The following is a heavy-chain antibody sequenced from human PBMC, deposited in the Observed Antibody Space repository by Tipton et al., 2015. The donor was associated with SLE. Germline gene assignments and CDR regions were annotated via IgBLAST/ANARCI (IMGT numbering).Heavy chain of an antibody. V-gene: IGHV3-53*01. Sequence: SLRLSCAASGFTLSANYMSWVRQVPGKGLEWVAVLYIGGVTFYADSVKGRFTISRDNSKNTLYLQMNNLRADDTAVYYCAKDLGLTTTTAYFDSWGQGTLVTVSS. CDR2: LYIGGVT. CDR3: AKDLGLTTTTAYFDS. CDR1: GFTLSANY. J-gene: IGHJ4*02. D-gene: IGHD4-11*01.